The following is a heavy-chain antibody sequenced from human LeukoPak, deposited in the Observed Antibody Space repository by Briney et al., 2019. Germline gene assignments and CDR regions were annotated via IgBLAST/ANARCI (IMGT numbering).Heavy chain of an antibody. CDR3: TRAQWELRGGRYFDY. CDR1: GFTFSSYS. D-gene: IGHD1-26*01. CDR2: IRSKAYGGTT. V-gene: IGHV3-49*04. Sequence: PGGSLRLSCAASGFTFSSYSMNWVRQAPGKGLEWVGFIRSKAYGGTTEYAASVKGRFTISRDDSKSIAYLQMNSLKTEDTAVYYCTRAQWELRGGRYFDYWGQGTLVTVSS. J-gene: IGHJ4*02.